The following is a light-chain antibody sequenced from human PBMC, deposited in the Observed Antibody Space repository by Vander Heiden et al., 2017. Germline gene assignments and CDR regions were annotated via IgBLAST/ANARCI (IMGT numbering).Light chain of an antibody. CDR1: QSVSSN. CDR3: QQGSNWPPLT. J-gene: IGKJ4*01. CDR2: EAS. V-gene: IGKV3-11*01. Sequence: EIVLTQSPVTLSLAPGEQAMLSCRPSQSVSSNLAGDQQKPGQAPRLLIYEASIRATGIPARFSGSGSGTEFTLTISSLEPEDFAVYYCQQGSNWPPLTCGGGSKVEIK.